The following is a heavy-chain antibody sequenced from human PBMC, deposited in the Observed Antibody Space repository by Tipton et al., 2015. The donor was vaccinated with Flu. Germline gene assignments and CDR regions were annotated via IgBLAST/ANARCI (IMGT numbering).Heavy chain of an antibody. CDR1: GDSIGSDYY. CDR3: ARDRSLYWIQEPKEIDY. J-gene: IGHJ4*02. CDR2: ISSSGSTI. D-gene: IGHD5-18*01. V-gene: IGHV3-11*01. Sequence: LSLTCSVSGDSIGSDYYWGWIRQPPGKGLEWVSYISSSGSTIYYADSVKGRFTISRDNAKNSLYLQMNSLRAEDTAVYYCARDRSLYWIQEPKEIDYWGQGTLVTVSS.